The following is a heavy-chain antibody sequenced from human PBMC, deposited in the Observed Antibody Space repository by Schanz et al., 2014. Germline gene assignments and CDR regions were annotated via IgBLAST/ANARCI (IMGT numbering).Heavy chain of an antibody. J-gene: IGHJ4*02. CDR3: ARDGVDAAAGGNY. Sequence: EVQLVESGGGVVRPGGSLRLSWAASGFGLDDYAMSWVRQAPGKGLEWVSGINWNGGSTGYADSVKGRFTISRDNSKNTLFLQMSSLRAEDTAVYYCARDGVDAAAGGNYWGQGTLVTVSS. V-gene: IGHV3-20*04. D-gene: IGHD6-13*01. CDR1: GFGLDDYA. CDR2: INWNGGST.